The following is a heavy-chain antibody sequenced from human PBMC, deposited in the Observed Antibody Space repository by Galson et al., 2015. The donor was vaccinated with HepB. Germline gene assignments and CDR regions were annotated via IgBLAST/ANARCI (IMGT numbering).Heavy chain of an antibody. V-gene: IGHV3-48*03. D-gene: IGHD1-26*01. CDR3: AKFFSERYSLAFDS. CDR1: GFPFSIYE. Sequence: SLRLSCATSGFPFSIYEMIWVRQAPGKGLEWVSYTSSSGKTTYYADSVKGRFTISRDNTKNSLYLQMNSLRAEDTALYYCAKFFSERYSLAFDSWGQGTLVTVSS. CDR2: TSSSGKTT. J-gene: IGHJ4*02.